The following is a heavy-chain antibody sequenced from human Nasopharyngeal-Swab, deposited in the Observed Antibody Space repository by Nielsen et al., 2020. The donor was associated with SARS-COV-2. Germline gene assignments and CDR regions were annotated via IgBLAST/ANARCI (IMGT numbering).Heavy chain of an antibody. D-gene: IGHD3-10*01. V-gene: IGHV1-3*01. CDR3: ARDGDYYGSGSYYPRYYGMDV. Sequence: WVRQAPGQRLEWMGWINAGNGNTKYSQKFQGRVTTTRDTSASTAYMELSSLRSEDTAVYYCARDGDYYGSGSYYPRYYGMDVWGQGTTVTVSS. CDR2: INAGNGNT. J-gene: IGHJ6*02.